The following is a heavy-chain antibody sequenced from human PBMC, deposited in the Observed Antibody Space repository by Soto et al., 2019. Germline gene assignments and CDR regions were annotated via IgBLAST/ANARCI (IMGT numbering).Heavy chain of an antibody. D-gene: IGHD6-6*01. Sequence: GSLRLSCAASGFTFSSYWMHWVRQAPGKGLVWVSRINSDGRSTSYADSVKGRFTISRGNAKNTLYLQMNSLRAEDTAVYYCARGGGYSSSSNWFDPWGQGTLVTVSS. CDR1: GFTFSSYW. CDR2: INSDGRST. CDR3: ARGGGYSSSSNWFDP. J-gene: IGHJ5*02. V-gene: IGHV3-74*01.